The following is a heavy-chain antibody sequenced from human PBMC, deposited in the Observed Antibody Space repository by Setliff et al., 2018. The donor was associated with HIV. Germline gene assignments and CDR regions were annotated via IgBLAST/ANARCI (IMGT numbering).Heavy chain of an antibody. J-gene: IGHJ3*01. CDR1: GGSMSSTIYY. CDR2: IYYTGGT. CDR3: ASSMGSHDAFDV. V-gene: IGHV4-39*07. D-gene: IGHD2-8*01. Sequence: SETLSLTCTVSGGSMSSTIYYWGWIRQPPGKGLTWIGSIYYTGGTYYNPSLKSRVTISVDMSKNQFSLKLSSVTAADTAVYYCASSMGSHDAFDVWGQGTMVTVSS.